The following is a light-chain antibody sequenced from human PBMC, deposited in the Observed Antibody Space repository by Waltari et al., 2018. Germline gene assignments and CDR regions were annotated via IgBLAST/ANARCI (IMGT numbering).Light chain of an antibody. CDR3: SSYTGSSTWV. V-gene: IGLV2-14*01. CDR2: DVT. J-gene: IGLJ3*02. CDR1: SSDVGDYNY. Sequence: QSALTQPASVSGSPGQAIIISCTGTSSDVGDYNYVSWYQQYPGKAPKLMIYDVTKLPSGGSNRFAGSKSGNTASLTISGLQAEDEAEYYCSSYTGSSTWVFGGGTKLTVL.